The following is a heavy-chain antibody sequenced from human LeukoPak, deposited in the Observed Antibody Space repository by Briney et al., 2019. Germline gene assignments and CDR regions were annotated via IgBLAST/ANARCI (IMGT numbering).Heavy chain of an antibody. CDR1: GXTFSGYG. V-gene: IGHV3-33*01. CDR2: IWYDGSNK. J-gene: IGHJ4*03. CDR3: ATENSGSYYGYFDS. Sequence: PGGSLRLSCAASGXTFSGYGVHWVRQAPGKGLEWVAVIWYDGSNKFYADSVQGRFTISRDNSKNTLYLQMNSLRADDTAVYYCATENSGSYYGYFDSWGQGTLVTVSS. D-gene: IGHD1-26*01.